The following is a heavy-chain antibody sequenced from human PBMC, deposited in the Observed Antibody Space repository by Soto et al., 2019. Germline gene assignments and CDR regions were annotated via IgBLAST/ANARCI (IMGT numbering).Heavy chain of an antibody. D-gene: IGHD3-9*01. V-gene: IGHV4-31*03. J-gene: IGHJ3*02. Sequence: PSETLSLTCTVSGGSISSGGYYWSWIRQHPGKGLEWIEYIYYSGSTYYNPSLKSRVTISVDTSKNQFSLKLSSVTAADTAVYYCARGINDFDWLSAFDIWGQVTMVTVSS. CDR2: IYYSGST. CDR3: ARGINDFDWLSAFDI. CDR1: GGSISSGGYY.